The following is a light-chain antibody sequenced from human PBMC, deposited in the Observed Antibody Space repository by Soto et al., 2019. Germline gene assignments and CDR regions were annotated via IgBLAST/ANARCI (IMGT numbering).Light chain of an antibody. J-gene: IGKJ3*01. CDR3: QQLNSFPIP. Sequence: IQLTQSPSSLSASVGDRVTISCRASQGIANFLAWYQQKPVKATKLLSYGASTLQSGVPSRFSGSGSGTDFTLTISSLQPEDFATYYCQQLNSFPIPFGPGTKVDIK. CDR1: QGIANF. CDR2: GAS. V-gene: IGKV1-9*01.